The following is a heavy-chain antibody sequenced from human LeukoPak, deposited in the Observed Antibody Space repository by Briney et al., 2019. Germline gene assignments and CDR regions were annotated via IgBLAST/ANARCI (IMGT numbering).Heavy chain of an antibody. CDR1: GYTFTGYY. CDR3: ARIDCSSTSCYAYYYGMDV. V-gene: IGHV1-2*02. D-gene: IGHD2-2*01. CDR2: INPNSGGT. Sequence: ASVKVSCKASGYTFTGYYMHWVRQAPGQGLEWMGWINPNSGGTNYAQKFQGRVTMTRDTSTSTAYMELSRLRSDDTAVYYCARIDCSSTSCYAYYYGMDVWGQGTTVTVSS. J-gene: IGHJ6*02.